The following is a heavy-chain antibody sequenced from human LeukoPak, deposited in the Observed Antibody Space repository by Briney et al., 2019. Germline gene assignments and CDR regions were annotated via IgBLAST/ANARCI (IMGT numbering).Heavy chain of an antibody. Sequence: MTSETLSLTCAVYGGSFSGYYWSWIRQPPGKGLEWIGEINHSGSTNYNPSLKSRVTISVDTSKNQFSLKLSSVTAADTAVYYCARPDYDILTGYSYYMDVWGKGTTVTVSS. CDR2: INHSGST. J-gene: IGHJ6*03. CDR3: ARPDYDILTGYSYYMDV. V-gene: IGHV4-34*01. CDR1: GGSFSGYY. D-gene: IGHD3-9*01.